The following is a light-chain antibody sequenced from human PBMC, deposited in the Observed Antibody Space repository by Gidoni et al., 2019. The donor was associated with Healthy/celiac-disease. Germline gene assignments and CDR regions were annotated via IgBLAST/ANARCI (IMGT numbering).Light chain of an antibody. CDR2: QDS. CDR1: KLGDKY. Sequence: SYPLPQPPPVSVSPGQTASITCSGDKLGDKYACWYQQQPGQSPVLVIYQDSKRPSGIPGRFSGSNSGNTATLTISGTQAMDEADYYCQAWDSSTVVFGGGTKLTVL. J-gene: IGLJ2*01. V-gene: IGLV3-1*01. CDR3: QAWDSSTVV.